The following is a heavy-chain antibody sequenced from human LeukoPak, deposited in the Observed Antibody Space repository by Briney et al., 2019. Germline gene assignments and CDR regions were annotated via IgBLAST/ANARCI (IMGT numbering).Heavy chain of an antibody. CDR1: GFAFDDHG. Sequence: GGSLRLSCTTSGFAFDDHGMSWVRQVPGKGLEWVSGINWNGGSTGYATPLRGRFTISRDNAKNSLYLQMDSLRAEDTALYYCARAPITSPFYFDYWGQGTLVTVSS. D-gene: IGHD2-2*01. CDR2: INWNGGST. J-gene: IGHJ4*02. CDR3: ARAPITSPFYFDY. V-gene: IGHV3-20*04.